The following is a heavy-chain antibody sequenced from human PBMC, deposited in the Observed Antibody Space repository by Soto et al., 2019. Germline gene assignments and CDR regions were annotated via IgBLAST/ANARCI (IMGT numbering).Heavy chain of an antibody. CDR2: SHHSGST. D-gene: IGHD3-10*01. J-gene: IGHJ4*02. CDR3: ARATHASGSYAFDS. V-gene: IGHV4-59*01. Sequence: QVPLQESGPGLVKPSETLSLTCTVSGGSINNYYWSWIRQPPGKGLEWIGYSHHSGSTNYNPSLVSRVTLSVATSRSQVSLILNSVTAADTAVYYCARATHASGSYAFDSWGQGTLVTVSS. CDR1: GGSINNYY.